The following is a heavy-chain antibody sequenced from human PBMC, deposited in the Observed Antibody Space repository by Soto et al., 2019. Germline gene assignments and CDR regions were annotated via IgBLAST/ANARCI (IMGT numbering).Heavy chain of an antibody. CDR3: ARDSRNYRLSSRNWFDP. D-gene: IGHD1-7*01. CDR1: GYTFTGYY. V-gene: IGHV1-2*02. CDR2: INPNSGGT. J-gene: IGHJ5*02. Sequence: ASVKVSCKASGYTFTGYYMHWVRQAPGQGLEWMGWINPNSGGTNYAQKFQGRVTMTRDTSISTAYMELSRLRSADTAVYYCARDSRNYRLSSRNWFDPWGQGTLVTVSS.